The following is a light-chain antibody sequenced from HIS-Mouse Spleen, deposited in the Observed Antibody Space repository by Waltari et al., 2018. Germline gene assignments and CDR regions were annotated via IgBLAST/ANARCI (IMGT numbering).Light chain of an antibody. J-gene: IGKJ4*01. CDR2: GAS. Sequence: EIVMTQSPATLSVSPGERATLSCRASQSVSSNLAWYQQKPGQAPRLLIYGASTRATGIPARYSGSRSGTECTLTISSLQSEDFAVYYCQQYNNWPPLTFGGGTKVEIK. V-gene: IGKV3-15*01. CDR3: QQYNNWPPLT. CDR1: QSVSSN.